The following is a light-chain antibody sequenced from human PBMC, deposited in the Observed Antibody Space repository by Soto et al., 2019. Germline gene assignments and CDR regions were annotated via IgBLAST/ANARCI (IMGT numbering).Light chain of an antibody. CDR1: QSVSSY. CDR2: DAS. J-gene: IGKJ5*01. V-gene: IGKV3-11*01. Sequence: EIVLTQSPATQSLSPGERATLSCRASQSVSSYLAWYQQKPGQAPRLLIYDASNRATGIPARFSGSGSGTDFTLTINSLEPEDFAVYYCQQRSNWPSITFGQGTRLEIK. CDR3: QQRSNWPSIT.